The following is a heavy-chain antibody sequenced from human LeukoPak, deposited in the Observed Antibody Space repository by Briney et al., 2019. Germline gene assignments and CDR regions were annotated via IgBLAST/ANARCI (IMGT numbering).Heavy chain of an antibody. V-gene: IGHV3-30*18. CDR2: ISYDGSHK. CDR1: GFTFSDYG. Sequence: QTGGSLRLSCAASGFTFSDYGMHWVRQPPGKGLEWVAVISYDGSHKYYADSVKGRFTISRDNSKNTLYLQMNSLREEDTAVYYCAKVVNYYGSSGHHNCFDPWGQGTLVTVSS. CDR3: AKVVNYYGSSGHHNCFDP. D-gene: IGHD3-22*01. J-gene: IGHJ5*02.